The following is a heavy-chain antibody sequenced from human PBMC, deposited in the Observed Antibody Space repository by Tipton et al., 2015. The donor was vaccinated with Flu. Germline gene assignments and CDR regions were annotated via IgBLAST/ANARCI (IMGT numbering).Heavy chain of an antibody. CDR2: ISEDGSAT. CDR1: GFAFSNYW. CDR3: ATALSRSDF. D-gene: IGHD4-17*01. J-gene: IGHJ4*02. V-gene: IGHV3-74*01. Sequence: SLRLSCAASGFAFSNYWMHWVRQAPGKGLVWVAHISEDGSATDYVDYVKGRFTISRDNAKKTLFLQMNSLGVEDTAVYYCATALSRSDFWGQGTLVTVSS.